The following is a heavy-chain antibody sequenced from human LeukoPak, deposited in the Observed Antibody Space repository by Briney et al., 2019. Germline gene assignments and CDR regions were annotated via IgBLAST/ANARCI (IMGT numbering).Heavy chain of an antibody. CDR1: GFTVSSNY. J-gene: IGHJ6*03. Sequence: GGSLRLSCAASGFTVSSNYMSWVRQAPGKGLEWVSVIYSGGNTYYADSVRGRFTISRDNSKNTLYLQMNSLRAEDTAVYYCAKDREISYYYYYMDVWGKGTTVTISS. CDR2: IYSGGNT. CDR3: AKDREISYYYYYMDV. V-gene: IGHV3-53*01. D-gene: IGHD3-10*01.